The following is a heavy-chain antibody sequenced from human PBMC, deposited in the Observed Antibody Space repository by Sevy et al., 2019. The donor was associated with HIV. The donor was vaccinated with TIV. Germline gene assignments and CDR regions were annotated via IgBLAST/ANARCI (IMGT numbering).Heavy chain of an antibody. CDR1: GFTFSSYG. Sequence: GGSLRLSCAASGFTFSSYGMHWVRQAPGKGLEWVAVIWYDGSNKYYADSVKGRLTISRDNSKNTLYLQMNSLGAEDTAVYYCARVTGTTKDLTAGMDVWGQGTTVTVSS. D-gene: IGHD1-7*01. CDR2: IWYDGSNK. J-gene: IGHJ6*02. V-gene: IGHV3-33*01. CDR3: ARVTGTTKDLTAGMDV.